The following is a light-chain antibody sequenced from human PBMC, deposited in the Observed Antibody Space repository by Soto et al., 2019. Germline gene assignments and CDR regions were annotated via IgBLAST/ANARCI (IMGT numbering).Light chain of an antibody. CDR1: SSNIGAGYY. CDR3: QSYDRSLSGVV. Sequence: QSVLTQPPSVSGAPGQRVTISCTGSSSNIGAGYYVHWYQQLPGTAPKLLLYGNSNRPSGVPDRFSGSKSGTSASLAITGVQADDEADYYCQSYDRSLSGVVFGGGTKVTVL. J-gene: IGLJ2*01. V-gene: IGLV1-40*01. CDR2: GNS.